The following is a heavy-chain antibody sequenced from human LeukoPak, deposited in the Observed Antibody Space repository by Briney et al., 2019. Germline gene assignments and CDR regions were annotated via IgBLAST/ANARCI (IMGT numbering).Heavy chain of an antibody. Sequence: GGSLGLSCAAPGSTSSSYAMTWARKAQGKGLQWASAVSGSGAHTYNADSVKGRFTISRDNSRDTLYLQMNSLRAEDTAIYICAKDGGTYPYFLDVWGKGTTVIVSS. D-gene: IGHD1-26*01. CDR1: GSTSSSYA. CDR2: VSGSGAHT. CDR3: AKDGGTYPYFLDV. J-gene: IGHJ6*03. V-gene: IGHV3-23*01.